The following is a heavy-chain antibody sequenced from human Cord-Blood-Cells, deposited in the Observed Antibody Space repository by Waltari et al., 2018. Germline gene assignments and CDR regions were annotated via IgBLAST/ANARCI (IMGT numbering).Heavy chain of an antibody. D-gene: IGHD3-9*01. CDR1: GGSFCGYY. CDR3: ARGTDWADY. V-gene: IGHV4-34*01. J-gene: IGHJ4*02. Sequence: QVQLQQWGAGLLKPSETLSLTCAVHGGSFCGYYWSWIRQPPGKGREWIGEINHSGSTNYNPSLKSRVTISVDTSKNQFSLKLSSVTAADTAVYYCARGTDWADYWGQGTLVTVSS. CDR2: INHSGST.